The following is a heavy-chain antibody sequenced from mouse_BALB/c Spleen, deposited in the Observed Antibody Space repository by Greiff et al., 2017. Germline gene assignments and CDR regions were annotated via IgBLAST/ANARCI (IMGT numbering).Heavy chain of an antibody. D-gene: IGHD2-12*01. CDR2: ISPGSGGT. V-gene: IGHV1-54*01. J-gene: IGHJ4*01. CDR3: AKTTEAMDY. Sequence: QVQLQQSGAGLVRPGTSLTVSCTASGFAFTNYLIAWVQQRPGQGLEWLGVISPGSGGTNYNEKFTGKATLTADKSTSTAYMQLSSLTSDDSAVYFCAKTTEAMDYWGQGTSVTVSS. CDR1: GFAFTNYL.